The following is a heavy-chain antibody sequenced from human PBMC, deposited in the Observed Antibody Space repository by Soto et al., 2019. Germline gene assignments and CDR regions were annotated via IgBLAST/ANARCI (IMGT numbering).Heavy chain of an antibody. V-gene: IGHV3-7*04. J-gene: IGHJ3*02. Sequence: EVQLVESGGGLVQPGGSLRLSCEGSGFTFSNFWMTWVRQAPGKGLEWVANINEGGIERYYVDSVKCRITISTDNAKNSLYLQMNSLRAEDTAVYYCARGRSNAFDIWGQGTMVTVSS. CDR1: GFTFSNFW. CDR2: INEGGIER. CDR3: ARGRSNAFDI.